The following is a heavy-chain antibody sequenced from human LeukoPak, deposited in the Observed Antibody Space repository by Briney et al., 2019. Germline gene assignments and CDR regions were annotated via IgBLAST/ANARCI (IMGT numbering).Heavy chain of an antibody. Sequence: PLKKSCKESGYSLTTYWIGWVRQMPAKGMEWMGIIYPDDSDTRYSPSFQGQVTISADKSISTAYLQWSSLKASDTAMYYCARHNYSNFPFDYWGQGTLVTVSS. CDR2: IYPDDSDT. CDR1: GYSLTTYW. V-gene: IGHV5-51*01. J-gene: IGHJ4*02. CDR3: ARHNYSNFPFDY. D-gene: IGHD4-11*01.